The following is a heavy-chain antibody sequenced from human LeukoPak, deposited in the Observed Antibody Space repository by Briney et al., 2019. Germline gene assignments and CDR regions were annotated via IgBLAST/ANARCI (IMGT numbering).Heavy chain of an antibody. D-gene: IGHD2-2*01. Sequence: PGGSLRLSCAASGFTFSSYWMNWARQAPGKGLEWVASINHNGNVNYYVDSVKGRFTISRDNAKNSLYLQMSNLRAEDTAVYYCARGVVPAAFDYWGQGTLVTVSS. J-gene: IGHJ4*02. CDR1: GFTFSSYW. CDR2: INHNGNVN. CDR3: ARGVVPAAFDY. V-gene: IGHV3-7*01.